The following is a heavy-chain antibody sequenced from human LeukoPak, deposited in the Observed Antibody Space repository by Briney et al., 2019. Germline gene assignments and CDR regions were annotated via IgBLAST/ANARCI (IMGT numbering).Heavy chain of an antibody. CDR1: GYRFTDYW. J-gene: IGHJ4*02. CDR2: IYPTDSDT. Sequence: GESLKISCKGSGYRFTDYWIAWVRQMPGKGLEWMGIIYPTDSDTTYSPSFRGQVTISADASSNTAYLQWSSLKASDTAIYYCATSLNCGGDCYPYYFDNWGQGTLVTVSS. V-gene: IGHV5-51*01. D-gene: IGHD2-21*02. CDR3: ATSLNCGGDCYPYYFDN.